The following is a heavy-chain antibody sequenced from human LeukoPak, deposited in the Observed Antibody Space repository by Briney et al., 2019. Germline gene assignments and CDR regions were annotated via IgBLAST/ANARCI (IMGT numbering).Heavy chain of an antibody. V-gene: IGHV1-46*01. CDR2: INPSGGST. Sequence: GASVKVSCKASGYTFTGYYMHWVRQAPGQGLEWMGIINPSGGSTSYAQKFQGRVTMTRDTSTSTVYMELSSLRSEDTAVYYCARPAVPAAITEVDWFDPWGQGTLVTVSS. D-gene: IGHD2-2*02. CDR3: ARPAVPAAITEVDWFDP. J-gene: IGHJ5*02. CDR1: GYTFTGYY.